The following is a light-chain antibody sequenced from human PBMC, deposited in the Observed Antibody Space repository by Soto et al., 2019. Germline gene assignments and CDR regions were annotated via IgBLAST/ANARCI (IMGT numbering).Light chain of an antibody. J-gene: IGLJ3*02. Sequence: QSALTQPASVSGSPGQSITISCTGTSSDVGGYNFVSWYQQHPGKAPKLMIYDVSNRPSGVSNRFSGSKSGNTASLTISGLQAEDEADYYCFSYTSSSTRAFGGGTKLTVL. V-gene: IGLV2-14*01. CDR3: FSYTSSSTRA. CDR2: DVS. CDR1: SSDVGGYNF.